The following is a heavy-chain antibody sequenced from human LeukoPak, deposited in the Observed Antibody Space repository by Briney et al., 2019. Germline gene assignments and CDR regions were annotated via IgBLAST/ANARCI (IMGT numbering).Heavy chain of an antibody. CDR3: ASQGDDGDF. Sequence: SETLSLTCTVSGHSISSSSYDWAWLRQPPGKGLEWIVSVYYSGSTYYNPSLKSRVTISVDTSKNQFSLKLSSVTAADTAVYYCASQGDDGDFWRQGTLVTVSS. CDR2: VYYSGST. CDR1: GHSISSSSYD. V-gene: IGHV4-39*01. J-gene: IGHJ4*02. D-gene: IGHD1-1*01.